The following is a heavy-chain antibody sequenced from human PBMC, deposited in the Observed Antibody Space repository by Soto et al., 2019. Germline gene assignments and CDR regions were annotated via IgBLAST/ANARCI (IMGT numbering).Heavy chain of an antibody. CDR1: GGSISSSSYY. J-gene: IGHJ6*02. CDR2: IYYSGST. D-gene: IGHD6-6*01. V-gene: IGHV4-39*01. CDR3: ARRSSIAGYYYYYGMAV. Sequence: QLQLQESGPGLVKPSETLSLTCTVSGGSISSSSYYWGWIRQPPGKGLEWIGSIYYSGSTYYNPSLKSRVTISVDTSKNQFSLKLSSVTAADTAVYYCARRSSIAGYYYYYGMAVWGQGTTVTVSS.